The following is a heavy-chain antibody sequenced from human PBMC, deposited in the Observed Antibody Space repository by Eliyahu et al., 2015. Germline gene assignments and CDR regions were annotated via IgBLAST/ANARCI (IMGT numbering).Heavy chain of an antibody. CDR3: ARDQALFLWFDP. Sequence: QVQLVQSGAEVKKPGAXVXVSCKASXYXFTSYAMHWVRQAPGQXLEWMGWINAGNGNTKYSQKFQGRVTITRDTSASTAYMELSSLRSEDTAVYYCARDQALFLWFDPWGQGTLVTVSS. CDR1: XYXFTSYA. CDR2: INAGNGNT. J-gene: IGHJ5*02. D-gene: IGHD2/OR15-2a*01. V-gene: IGHV1-3*01.